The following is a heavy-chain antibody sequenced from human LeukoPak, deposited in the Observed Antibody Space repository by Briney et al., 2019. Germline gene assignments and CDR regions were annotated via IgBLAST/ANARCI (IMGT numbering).Heavy chain of an antibody. CDR2: ISSSSSYI. Sequence: GGPLRLSCAASGFTFSSYSMNWVRQAPGKGLEWVSSISSSSSYIYYADSVKGRFTISRDNAKNSLYLQMNSLRAEDTAVYYCARDRPPYYDSSGYYYDFYYYGMDVWGQGTTVTVSS. CDR1: GFTFSSYS. CDR3: ARDRPPYYDSSGYYYDFYYYGMDV. D-gene: IGHD3-22*01. J-gene: IGHJ6*02. V-gene: IGHV3-21*01.